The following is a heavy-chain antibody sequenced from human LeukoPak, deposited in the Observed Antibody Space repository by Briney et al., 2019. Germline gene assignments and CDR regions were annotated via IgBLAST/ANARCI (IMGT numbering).Heavy chain of an antibody. Sequence: GESLKISCKGSGYSFTNYWIGWVRQMSGKGLEWMGIVYPGDSDTRYSPSFKGQVTISADKSISTAYLQWSSLKASDTAMFYCARRAIYGRTFDIWGQGAMVTVSS. J-gene: IGHJ3*02. D-gene: IGHD4-17*01. CDR2: VYPGDSDT. CDR1: GYSFTNYW. CDR3: ARRAIYGRTFDI. V-gene: IGHV5-51*01.